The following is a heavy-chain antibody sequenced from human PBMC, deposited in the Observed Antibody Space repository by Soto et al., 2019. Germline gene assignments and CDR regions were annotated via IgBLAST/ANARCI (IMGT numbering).Heavy chain of an antibody. CDR3: ARARGSYYEPYDY. J-gene: IGHJ4*02. V-gene: IGHV4-4*02. D-gene: IGHD1-26*01. CDR2: IYHSPSS. CDR1: GGSLSTSNW. Sequence: SETLSPTCAVSGGSLSTSNWGSWVRQPPGKGLGWIGEIYHSPSSSDTTSLKNRVTMSIDKSKNQFSLELSSVTAVDTAVYYCARARGSYYEPYDYWGQGTLVTVSS.